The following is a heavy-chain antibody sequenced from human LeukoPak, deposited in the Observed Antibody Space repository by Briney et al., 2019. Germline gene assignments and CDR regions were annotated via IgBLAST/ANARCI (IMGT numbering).Heavy chain of an antibody. CDR2: INSDGRKT. V-gene: IGHV3-74*01. CDR3: AKDFYCSGGSCYHPPDHYYYGMDV. D-gene: IGHD2-15*01. Sequence: PGGSLRLSCAASGFIFSSFWMHWVRQVPGKGLVWVSHINSDGRKTDYADSVRGRFTISRDNAKNTLYLQMNRLTVEDTAVYYCAKDFYCSGGSCYHPPDHYYYGMDVWGQGTTVTVSS. CDR1: GFIFSSFW. J-gene: IGHJ6*02.